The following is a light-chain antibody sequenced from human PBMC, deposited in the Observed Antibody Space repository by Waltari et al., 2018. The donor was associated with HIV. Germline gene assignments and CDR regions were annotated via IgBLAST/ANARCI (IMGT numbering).Light chain of an antibody. Sequence: QAVLTQPPSAPGTPGQRITISCSGSSSNIGSDAVNWYQQLPGTAPKLLIYNNNQRPSGVRDRFSASKSGTSAALAISGLQSEDEADYYCATWDHRLNGLVFGGGTKLTVL. CDR1: SSNIGSDA. V-gene: IGLV1-44*01. J-gene: IGLJ3*02. CDR3: ATWDHRLNGLV. CDR2: NNN.